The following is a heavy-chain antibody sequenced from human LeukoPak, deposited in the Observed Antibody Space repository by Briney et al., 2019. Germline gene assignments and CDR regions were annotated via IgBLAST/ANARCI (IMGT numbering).Heavy chain of an antibody. V-gene: IGHV3-64D*09. CDR2: INDNGGRT. D-gene: IGHD1-26*01. CDR1: GFTFSRYA. J-gene: IGHJ4*02. Sequence: GGSLRLSCSASGFTFSRYAMHWVRQAPGKGLEYVSGINDNGGRTHYGDSAKGRFSISRDNSKNTLHLQMSTLRAEDTALYYCVKDVGGSYAFDYWGQGSLVTVDS. CDR3: VKDVGGSYAFDY.